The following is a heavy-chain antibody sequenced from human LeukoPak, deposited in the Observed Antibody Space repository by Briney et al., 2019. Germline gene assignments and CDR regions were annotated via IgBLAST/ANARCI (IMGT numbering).Heavy chain of an antibody. CDR1: GFTFSSYG. V-gene: IGHV3-33*01. CDR3: ARDDLLGYCSGGSCYSDY. J-gene: IGHJ4*02. D-gene: IGHD2-15*01. CDR2: IWYDGSNK. Sequence: PGRSLRLSCAASGFTFSSYGMHWVRQAPGKGLEWVADIWYDGSNKYYADSVKGRFTISRDNSKNTLYLQMNSLRAEDTAVYYCARDDLLGYCSGGSCYSDYWGQGTLVTVSS.